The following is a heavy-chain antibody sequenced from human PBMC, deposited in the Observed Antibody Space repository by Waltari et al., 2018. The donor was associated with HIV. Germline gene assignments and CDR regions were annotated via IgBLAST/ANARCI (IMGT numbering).Heavy chain of an antibody. J-gene: IGHJ4*02. CDR1: GFTFRSYW. V-gene: IGHV3-74*01. Sequence: EVQLVESGGGLVQPGGSLRLSCAASGFTFRSYWVPRVRQAPGKGLVWVSRINSDGSSTNYADSVKGRFTISRDNAKNTVYLQMNSLRAEDTALYYCASLYNYVWGSPPPFDYWGQGTLVTVSS. CDR3: ASLYNYVWGSPPPFDY. CDR2: INSDGSST. D-gene: IGHD3-16*01.